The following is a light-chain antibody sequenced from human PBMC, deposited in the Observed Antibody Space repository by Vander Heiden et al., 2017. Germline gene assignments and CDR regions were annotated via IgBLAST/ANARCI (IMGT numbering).Light chain of an antibody. Sequence: QSVMTQPPSASGTPGQRVTISCSGTRSNIGNNYVYWYKQFPGTAPKLLIYKNSHRPSGGPDRFSGSRSGTSAYLDISGLRSEDEADYYCAAWDESLSGWVFGGGTKLTVL. J-gene: IGLJ3*02. CDR2: KNS. V-gene: IGLV1-47*01. CDR3: AAWDESLSGWV. CDR1: RSNIGNNY.